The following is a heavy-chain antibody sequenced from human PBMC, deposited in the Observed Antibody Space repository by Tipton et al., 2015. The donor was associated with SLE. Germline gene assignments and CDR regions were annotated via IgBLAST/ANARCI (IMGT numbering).Heavy chain of an antibody. V-gene: IGHV1-69*13. J-gene: IGHJ5*02. CDR2: IIPIFGTA. Sequence: QLVQSGPEVKKPGASVKVSCKASGGTFSSYAISWVRQAPGQGLEWMGGIIPIFGTANYAQKFQGRVTITADESTSTAYMELSSLRSEDTAVYYCARDRGVTTWNWFDPWGQGTLVTVSS. CDR1: GGTFSSYA. CDR3: ARDRGVTTWNWFDP. D-gene: IGHD4-17*01.